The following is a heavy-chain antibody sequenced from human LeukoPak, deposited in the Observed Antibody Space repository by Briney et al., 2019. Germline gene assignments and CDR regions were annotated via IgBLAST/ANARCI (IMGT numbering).Heavy chain of an antibody. Sequence: QSGGSLRLSCAASGFTFSSYGMHWVRQAPGKGLEWVAVISYDGSNKYYADSVRGRFTISRDNSRNTVYLQMNSLRAEDTALYYCAKDPAATGPLFGFVDYWGQGILVTVSS. D-gene: IGHD6-13*01. V-gene: IGHV3-30*18. CDR1: GFTFSSYG. CDR3: AKDPAATGPLFGFVDY. CDR2: ISYDGSNK. J-gene: IGHJ4*02.